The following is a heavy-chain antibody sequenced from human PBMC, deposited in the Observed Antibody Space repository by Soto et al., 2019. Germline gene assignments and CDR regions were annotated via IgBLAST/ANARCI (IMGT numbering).Heavy chain of an antibody. Sequence: QVQLVESGGGVVQPGRSVRLSCAASGFTFRSYGMHWVRQAPGKGLEWVALIWYDGGNKYYADSVKGRFTISRDNSKNMLYLQMNSLRVEDTAVYYCARLGGSEGYTVDYWGQGTLVTVSS. CDR2: IWYDGGNK. D-gene: IGHD3-10*01. CDR3: ARLGGSEGYTVDY. J-gene: IGHJ4*02. V-gene: IGHV3-33*01. CDR1: GFTFRSYG.